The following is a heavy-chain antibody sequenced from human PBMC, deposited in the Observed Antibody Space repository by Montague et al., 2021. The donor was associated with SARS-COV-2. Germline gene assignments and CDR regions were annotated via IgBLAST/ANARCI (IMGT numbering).Heavy chain of an antibody. CDR2: IYYSGST. CDR1: GGSISSYY. Sequence: SETLSLTCTVSGGSISSYYWSWIRQPPGKGLEWIGYIYYSGSTNYNPSLKSRVTISVDTSKNQFSLKLSSVTAADTAVYYCARGRRAVVLPGAGSAGRAFDIWGQGTLVTVSS. J-gene: IGHJ3*02. D-gene: IGHD2-15*01. V-gene: IGHV4-59*01. CDR3: ARGRRAVVLPGAGSAGRAFDI.